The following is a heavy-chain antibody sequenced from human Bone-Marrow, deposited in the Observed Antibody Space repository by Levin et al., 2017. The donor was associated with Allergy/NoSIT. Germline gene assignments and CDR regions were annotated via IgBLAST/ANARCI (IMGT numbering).Heavy chain of an antibody. Sequence: GESLKISCVVSGFTFSNYAMSWIRQTPDKGLEWISIISGNSRVIYYADSVRGRFTISRDNSKNTLYLQMSSLRVEDTALYYCVSYRDGPYIPIAYWGQGTLVTVSS. V-gene: IGHV3-23*01. CDR3: VSYRDGPYIPIAY. CDR1: GFTFSNYA. CDR2: ISGNSRVI. D-gene: IGHD2-21*01. J-gene: IGHJ4*02.